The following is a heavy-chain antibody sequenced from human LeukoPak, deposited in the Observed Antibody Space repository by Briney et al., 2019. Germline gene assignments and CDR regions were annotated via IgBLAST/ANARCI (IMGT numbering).Heavy chain of an antibody. CDR3: AREEFTMVRGVTTFDP. CDR2: IYHSGST. Sequence: SETLSLTCAVSGYSISSGYHWGWIRQPPGKGLEWTGSIYHSGSTYYNPSLKSRVTISVDTSKNQFSLKLSSVTAADTAVYYCAREEFTMVRGVTTFDPWGQGTLVTVSS. J-gene: IGHJ5*02. V-gene: IGHV4-38-2*02. D-gene: IGHD3-10*01. CDR1: GYSISSGYH.